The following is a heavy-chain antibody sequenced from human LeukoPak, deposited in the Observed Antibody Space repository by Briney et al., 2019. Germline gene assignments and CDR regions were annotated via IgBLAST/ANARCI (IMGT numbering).Heavy chain of an antibody. CDR1: GFTFSTYW. CDR3: ARELRDAFDM. Sequence: GGSLRLSCAASGFTFSTYWMHWVRQAPGKGLVWVSRINTDGSSTYYADSVKGRFSISRDNFRNTLPLQMNSLRVDDTAVYYCARELRDAFDMWGQGTRVTVS. J-gene: IGHJ3*02. CDR2: INTDGSST. D-gene: IGHD2-21*01. V-gene: IGHV3-74*01.